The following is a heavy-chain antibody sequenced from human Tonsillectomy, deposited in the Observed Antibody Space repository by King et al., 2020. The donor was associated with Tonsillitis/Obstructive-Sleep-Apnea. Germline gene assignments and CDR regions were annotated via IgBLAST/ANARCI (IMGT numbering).Heavy chain of an antibody. Sequence: VPLVASGGGLVPPGGSLRLSCSASGFSFGGFAMSWVRQAPGTGLEWVSAHGRGSSTYSAASVQGRFTISNAHSKNTLFLQMHSLRAEDTALYFCFVYGWGSYSGRNYWGQGTLVTVSS. CDR3: FVYGWGSYSGRNY. CDR2: HGRGSST. D-gene: IGHD3-10*01. V-gene: IGHV3-23*04. J-gene: IGHJ4*02. CDR1: GFSFGGFA.